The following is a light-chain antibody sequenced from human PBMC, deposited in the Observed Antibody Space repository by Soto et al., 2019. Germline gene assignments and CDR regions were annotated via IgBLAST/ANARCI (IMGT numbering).Light chain of an antibody. CDR2: AAS. Sequence: DIQMTQSPSSLSASVGDRVTITCRASQGISNYLAWYQQKPGKVPKLLIYAASSLQSGVPSRFSASGSATSFTLTISSLQPEDVATYYCQKYNSVPFTFAPGTKVEIK. CDR3: QKYNSVPFT. J-gene: IGKJ3*01. CDR1: QGISNY. V-gene: IGKV1-27*01.